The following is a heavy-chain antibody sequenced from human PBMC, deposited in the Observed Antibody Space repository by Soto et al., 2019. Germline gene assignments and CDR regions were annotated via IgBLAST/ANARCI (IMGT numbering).Heavy chain of an antibody. J-gene: IGHJ6*02. Sequence: PGGSLRLSCAASGFTFDDYAMHWVRQAPGKGLEWVSGISWNSGSIGYADSVKGRFTISRDNAKNSLYLQMNSLRAEDTALYYCAKDKGGAAAGILDVWGQGTTVTVSS. CDR2: ISWNSGSI. D-gene: IGHD6-13*01. CDR1: GFTFDDYA. CDR3: AKDKGGAAAGILDV. V-gene: IGHV3-9*01.